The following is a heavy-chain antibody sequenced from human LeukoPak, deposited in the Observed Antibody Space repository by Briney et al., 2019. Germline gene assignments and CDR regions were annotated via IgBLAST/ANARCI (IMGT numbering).Heavy chain of an antibody. CDR1: GKILTGYY. CDR3: ARGSGSYYYFDY. Sequence: ASVKVSCKASGKILTGYYVHWVRQAPVQGLGWMGWITPNSGGTNYAQKFQGRVTMTRDTSISTAYMELSRLRSDDTAVYYCARGSGSYYYFDYWGQGTLVTVSS. CDR2: ITPNSGGT. D-gene: IGHD3-10*01. J-gene: IGHJ4*02. V-gene: IGHV1-2*02.